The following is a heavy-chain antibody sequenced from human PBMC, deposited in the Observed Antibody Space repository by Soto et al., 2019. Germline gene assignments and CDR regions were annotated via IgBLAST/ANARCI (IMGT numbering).Heavy chain of an antibody. CDR1: GGSFSGYD. J-gene: IGHJ4*02. Sequence: SETLSLTCAVYGGSFSGYDWSWIRQPPGKGLEWIGEINHSGSTNYNPPLKSRVTISVDTSKNQFSLKLSSVTAADTAVYYCARRYGASFDYWGQGTLVTVSS. CDR2: INHSGST. CDR3: ARRYGASFDY. V-gene: IGHV4-34*01. D-gene: IGHD4-17*01.